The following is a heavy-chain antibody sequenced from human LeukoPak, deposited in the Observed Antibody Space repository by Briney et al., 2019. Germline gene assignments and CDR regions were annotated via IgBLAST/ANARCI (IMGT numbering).Heavy chain of an antibody. V-gene: IGHV3-30-3*01. CDR1: GFTFRSYA. D-gene: IGHD3-10*01. CDR3: ARDYARFGELTPFP. CDR2: ISYDGSNK. Sequence: GGSLRLSCAASGFTFRSYAMHWVRQAPGKGLEWVAVISYDGSNKYYADSVKGRFTISRDNSKNTLYLQMNSLRAEDTAVYYCARDYARFGELTPFPWGQGTLVTVSS. J-gene: IGHJ4*02.